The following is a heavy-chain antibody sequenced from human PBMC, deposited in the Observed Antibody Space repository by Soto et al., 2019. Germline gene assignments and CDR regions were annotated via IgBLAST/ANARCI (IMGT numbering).Heavy chain of an antibody. V-gene: IGHV3-7*03. CDR2: INQDGSQK. CDR3: AKDIVVIPAAGDAFDI. Sequence: EVQLVESGGGLVQPGGSLRLSCAASGFTLSNYWMSWVRQAPGKGLEWVANINQDGSQKFYLDSVEGRFTISRDNARNSLYLQMNSLRAEDTAIYYCAKDIVVIPAAGDAFDIWGQGTMVTVSS. CDR1: GFTLSNYW. D-gene: IGHD2-2*01. J-gene: IGHJ3*02.